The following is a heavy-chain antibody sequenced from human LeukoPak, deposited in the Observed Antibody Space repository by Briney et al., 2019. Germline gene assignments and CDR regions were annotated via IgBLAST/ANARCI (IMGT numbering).Heavy chain of an antibody. CDR2: INPNSGGT. CDR1: GYTFTGYY. CDR3: AREYCTNGVCGSLGY. J-gene: IGHJ4*02. Sequence: ASVKVSCKASGYTFTGYYMHWVRQAPGQGLEWMGWINPNSGGTNYAQKFQGRVTMTRDTFISTAYMELSRLRSDDTAVYYCAREYCTNGVCGSLGYWGQGTLVTVSS. D-gene: IGHD2-8*01. V-gene: IGHV1-2*02.